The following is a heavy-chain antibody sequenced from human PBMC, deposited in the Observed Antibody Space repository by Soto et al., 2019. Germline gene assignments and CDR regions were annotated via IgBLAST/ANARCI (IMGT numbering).Heavy chain of an antibody. D-gene: IGHD4-17*01. J-gene: IGHJ4*02. CDR1: SGGYS. Sequence: SGGYSWNWLRQPPGKGLEWIGYFYHGGRPDYNPSLKSRVTISIDWSKNQFSLRLTSVTAADTAVYYCARATDFGGEGFDFWGQGILVAVSS. CDR3: ARATDFGGEGFDF. CDR2: FYHGGRP. V-gene: IGHV4-30-2*01.